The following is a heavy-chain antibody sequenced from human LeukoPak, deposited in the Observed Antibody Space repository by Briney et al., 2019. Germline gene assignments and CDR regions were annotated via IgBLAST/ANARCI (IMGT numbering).Heavy chain of an antibody. CDR3: ARGFMETVPGTPFDY. CDR2: ISNTGSTI. V-gene: IGHV3-11*01. J-gene: IGHJ4*02. CDR1: GFTFSDYF. Sequence: GGSLRLPCAASGFTFSDYFMSWIRQAPGKGLEWVSYISNTGSTIYYADSVKGRFTISRDNAKNSLFLRMSSLRPEDTAVYYCARGFMETVPGTPFDYWGQGTLVTVSS. D-gene: IGHD3-3*01.